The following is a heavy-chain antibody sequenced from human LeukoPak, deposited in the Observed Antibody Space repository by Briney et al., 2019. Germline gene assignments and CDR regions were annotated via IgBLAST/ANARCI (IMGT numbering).Heavy chain of an antibody. CDR1: GFTFSSYS. CDR3: ARVYYGSGKGYFQD. CDR2: ISSTVSTI. Sequence: GGSLRLSCAASGFTFSSYSMNWVRQAPGKGLEWVSYISSTVSTIYYADSVKGRFTISRDNAKNSLYLQMNSLRAEDTAVYYCARVYYGSGKGYFQDWGQGTLITVSS. D-gene: IGHD3-10*01. J-gene: IGHJ1*01. V-gene: IGHV3-48*04.